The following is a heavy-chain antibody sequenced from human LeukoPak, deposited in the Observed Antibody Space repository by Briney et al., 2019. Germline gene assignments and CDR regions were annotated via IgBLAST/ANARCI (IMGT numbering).Heavy chain of an antibody. V-gene: IGHV3-66*01. CDR2: IYSGGTT. Sequence: GGSLRLSCAASGITVSSDYMSWVRQAPGKALEWVSVIYSGGTTFYRNSVTGRFIISRANSHNTLHLQMNSLTADATAVYYCARGRRHNSDYFPVDVWGQGTTVTVSS. D-gene: IGHD2/OR15-2a*01. CDR1: GITVSSDY. CDR3: ARGRRHNSDYFPVDV. J-gene: IGHJ6*02.